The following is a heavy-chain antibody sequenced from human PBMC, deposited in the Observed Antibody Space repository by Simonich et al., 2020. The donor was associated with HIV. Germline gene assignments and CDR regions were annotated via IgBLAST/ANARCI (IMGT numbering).Heavy chain of an antibody. J-gene: IGHJ6*03. CDR3: AAGNGLLRFLEWDGTYMDV. CDR2: INHSGNT. Sequence: QVQLQQWGAGLLKPSETLSLTCAVYGGSFSNYYWTWIRQPPGKGLVWIGEINHSGNTNNTVSLKSRVTISEDTSKNQVSMKLSSVTAADTAVDYCAAGNGLLRFLEWDGTYMDVWGKGTTVTVSS. CDR1: GGSFSNYY. V-gene: IGHV4-34*01. D-gene: IGHD3-3*01.